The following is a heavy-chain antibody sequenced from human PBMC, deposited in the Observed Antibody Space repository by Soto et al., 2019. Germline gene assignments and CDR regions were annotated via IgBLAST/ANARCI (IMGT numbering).Heavy chain of an antibody. CDR1: GFTFSSYA. CDR3: ARDYYKYYDSSGYYRSPAP. V-gene: IGHV3-30-3*01. Sequence: PGGSLRLSCAASGFTFSSYAMHWVRQAPGRGLERVALISYDGSDKDYEDSVKGRFTISRDNSRNTLFLQMNSLRAEDTAVYYCARDYYKYYDSSGYYRSPAPWGQGTRVTVSS. J-gene: IGHJ5*02. D-gene: IGHD3-22*01. CDR2: ISYDGSDK.